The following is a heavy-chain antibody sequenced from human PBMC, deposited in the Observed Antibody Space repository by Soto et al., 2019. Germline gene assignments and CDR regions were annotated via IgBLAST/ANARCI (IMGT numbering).Heavy chain of an antibody. CDR1: GFTFNYYD. J-gene: IGHJ6*02. D-gene: IGHD2-2*01. CDR2: ISSTGVTT. Sequence: PGGSLRLSCVASGFTFNYYDMSWVRQAPGKGLEWVSTISSTGVTTYYADSVKGRFTISRDNFKNTLWLQMNSLRAEDTAVYYYADPVPAATHYDYYNMDVWGQGTTVTV. CDR3: ADPVPAATHYDYYNMDV. V-gene: IGHV3-23*01.